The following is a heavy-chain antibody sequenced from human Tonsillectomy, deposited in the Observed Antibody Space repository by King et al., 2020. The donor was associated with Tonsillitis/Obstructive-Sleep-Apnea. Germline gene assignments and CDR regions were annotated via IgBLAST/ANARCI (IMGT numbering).Heavy chain of an antibody. D-gene: IGHD4-23*01. CDR1: GFTFSSYA. Sequence: VQLVESGGGLVQSGGSLRLSCAASGFTFSSYAMSWVRQAPGKGLEWVAGMSDSGGSTYYADSVKGRFSISRDNSKNTLYLQMNSLRAEDTAVYYCAKLNGGNSGSHFDYWGQGTLVTVSS. J-gene: IGHJ4*02. CDR3: AKLNGGNSGSHFDY. V-gene: IGHV3-23*04. CDR2: MSDSGGST.